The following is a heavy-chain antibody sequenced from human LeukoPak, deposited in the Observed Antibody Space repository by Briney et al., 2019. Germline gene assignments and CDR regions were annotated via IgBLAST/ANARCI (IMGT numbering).Heavy chain of an antibody. Sequence: PSETLSLTCTVSGDSFRSYYWSWIRQPPGKGLEWIGYIYYSGSTNYNPSLKSRVTISVDTSKNQFSLKLNSVTAADTAVYYCARQRVAAAGPNWFDPWGQGTLVTVSS. CDR2: IYYSGST. CDR3: ARQRVAAAGPNWFDP. J-gene: IGHJ5*02. CDR1: GDSFRSYY. V-gene: IGHV4-59*01. D-gene: IGHD6-13*01.